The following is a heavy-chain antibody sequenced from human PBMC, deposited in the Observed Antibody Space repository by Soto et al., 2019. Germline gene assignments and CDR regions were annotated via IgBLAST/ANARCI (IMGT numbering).Heavy chain of an antibody. CDR3: ARGFYDFWSGYPKWWFDP. CDR2: ISAYNGNT. V-gene: IGHV1-18*01. J-gene: IGHJ5*02. D-gene: IGHD3-3*01. Sequence: ASVKVSCKASGYTFTSYGISWVRQAPGQGLEWMGWISAYNGNTNYAQKLQGRVTMTTDTSTSTAYMELRSLRSDDTAVYYCARGFYDFWSGYPKWWFDPWGQGTLLTVSS. CDR1: GYTFTSYG.